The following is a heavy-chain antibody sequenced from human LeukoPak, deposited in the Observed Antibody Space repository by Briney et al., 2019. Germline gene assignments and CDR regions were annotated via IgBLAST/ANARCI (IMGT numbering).Heavy chain of an antibody. CDR3: ARDLGYSYGFYYYMDV. CDR1: GFTFSSYA. CDR2: ISSNGGST. J-gene: IGHJ6*03. D-gene: IGHD5-18*01. V-gene: IGHV3-64*01. Sequence: PGGSLRLSCAASGFTFSSYAMHWVRQAPGKGLEYVSAISSNGGSTYYANSVKGRFTISRDNSKNTLYLQMGSLRAEDMAVYYCARDLGYSYGFYYYMDVWGKGTTVTVSS.